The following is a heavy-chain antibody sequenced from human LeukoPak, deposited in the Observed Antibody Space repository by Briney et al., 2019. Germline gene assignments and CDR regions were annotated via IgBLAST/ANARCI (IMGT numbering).Heavy chain of an antibody. D-gene: IGHD3-3*01. CDR1: GGSISSGSYY. J-gene: IGHJ6*03. CDR2: IYTSGST. Sequence: SQTLSLTCTVSGGSISSGSYYWSWIRQPAGKGLEWIGRIYTSGSTNYNPSLKSRVTISVDTSKNQFSLKLSSVTAADTAVYYCARETFVVVNNYYYYMDVWGKGTTVTVSS. CDR3: ARETFVVVNNYYYYMDV. V-gene: IGHV4-61*02.